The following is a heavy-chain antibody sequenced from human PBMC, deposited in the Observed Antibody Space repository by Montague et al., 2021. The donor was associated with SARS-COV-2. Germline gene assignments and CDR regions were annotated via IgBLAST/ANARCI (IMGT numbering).Heavy chain of an antibody. J-gene: IGHJ3*01. CDR1: GVSVNNYY. D-gene: IGHD3-22*01. V-gene: IGHV4-59*02. Sequence: SETLSLTCSVSGVSVNNYYWAWIWQTPEKGLEWIGYIYYTGGTNYNPSLRNRITISIDTSANQFSLKLRSVTPADTAVYYCVRDFYDTSDYFQGTFDVWGHGTVVSVSS. CDR3: VRDFYDTSDYFQGTFDV. CDR2: IYYTGGT.